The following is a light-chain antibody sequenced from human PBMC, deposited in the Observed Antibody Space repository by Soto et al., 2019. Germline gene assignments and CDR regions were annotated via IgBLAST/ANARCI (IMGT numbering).Light chain of an antibody. J-gene: IGLJ1*01. Sequence: QSALTQPRSVSGSPGQSVTISCSGTSSDVGGYEYVSWYQQLSGDPDRFSGSKSGNTASLTVSGLQAEDEADYYCSSYAGSNTYVFGTGTKVTVL. V-gene: IGLV2-11*01. CDR1: SSDVGGYEY. CDR3: SSYAGSNTYV.